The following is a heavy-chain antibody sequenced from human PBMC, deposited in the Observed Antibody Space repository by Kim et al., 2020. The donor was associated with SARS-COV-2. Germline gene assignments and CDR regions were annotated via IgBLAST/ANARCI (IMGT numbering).Heavy chain of an antibody. V-gene: IGHV4-59*01. CDR1: GGSISSYY. D-gene: IGHD5-12*01. CDR2: IYYSGST. Sequence: SETLSLTCTVSGGSISSYYWSWIRQPPGKGLEWIGYIYYSGSTNYNPSLKSRVTISVDTSKNQFSLKLSSVTAADTAVYYCARASRDGYIYFDYWGQGTLVTVSS. CDR3: ARASRDGYIYFDY. J-gene: IGHJ4*02.